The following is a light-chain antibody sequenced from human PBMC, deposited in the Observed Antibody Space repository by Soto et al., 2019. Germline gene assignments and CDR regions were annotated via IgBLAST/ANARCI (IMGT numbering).Light chain of an antibody. CDR2: DNS. V-gene: IGLV1-40*01. J-gene: IGLJ3*02. CDR3: QSYDSSLSGWL. CDR1: SSNIGAGYE. Sequence: QSVLTQPPSVSGAPGQRVTISCTGSSSNIGAGYEVHWYQQLPGTAPKLLIYDNSNRPSGVPDRFSGSKSGTSASLAITGLQAEDEADYYCQSYDSSLSGWLFGAGTKLTVL.